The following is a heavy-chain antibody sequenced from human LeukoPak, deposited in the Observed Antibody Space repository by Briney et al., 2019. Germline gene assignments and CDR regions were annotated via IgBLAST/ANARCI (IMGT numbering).Heavy chain of an antibody. CDR1: GGSFSGYY. V-gene: IGHV4-34*01. CDR3: APIPVDSSGPNVLDFDY. J-gene: IGHJ4*02. D-gene: IGHD6-19*01. Sequence: SETLSITCAVYGGSFSGYYWSWIRQPPGKGLEWMGEINHSGSTNYNPSLKSRVTISVDTSKNQFSLKLSSMTAADTAVYYCAPIPVDSSGPNVLDFDYWGQGTLVTVSS. CDR2: INHSGST.